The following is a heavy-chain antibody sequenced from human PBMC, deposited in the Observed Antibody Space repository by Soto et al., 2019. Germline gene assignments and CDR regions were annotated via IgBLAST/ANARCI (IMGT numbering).Heavy chain of an antibody. Sequence: GGSLRLSCAASGFTFSSYGMHWVRQAPGKGLEWVAVISGNGGNTYYADSVKGRFTISRDNSKNTLYLQMNSLRAEDTAVYYCAKGGNSNYEDYYYYMDVWGKGTTVTVSS. CDR3: AKGGNSNYEDYYYYMDV. D-gene: IGHD4-4*01. J-gene: IGHJ6*03. CDR2: ISGNGGNT. V-gene: IGHV3-30*18. CDR1: GFTFSSYG.